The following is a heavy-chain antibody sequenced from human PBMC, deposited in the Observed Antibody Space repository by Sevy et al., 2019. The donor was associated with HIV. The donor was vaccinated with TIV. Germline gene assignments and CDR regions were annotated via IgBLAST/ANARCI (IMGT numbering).Heavy chain of an antibody. D-gene: IGHD3-16*01. CDR1: GFTFSTFA. Sequence: GGSLRLSCAASGFTFSTFAVHWVRQAPGKGLEWVAVISYDGNNKYYADSVKGRFTISRDNSKNALYLQMNSLRAEDTAVYYCAKDLFGDHDAFDMWGQRTMVTVSS. J-gene: IGHJ3*02. V-gene: IGHV3-30*18. CDR3: AKDLFGDHDAFDM. CDR2: ISYDGNNK.